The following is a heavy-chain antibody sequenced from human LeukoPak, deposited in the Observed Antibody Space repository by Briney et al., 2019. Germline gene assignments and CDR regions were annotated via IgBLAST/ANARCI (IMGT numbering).Heavy chain of an antibody. V-gene: IGHV3-74*03. Sequence: GGSLRLSCAASGFTFSNYWMHWVRQAPGKGLIWVSRINNDGSNAAYADPVKGRFTISRDNAKNTLYLQMNSLRAEDTAVYYCAMTTVGFDYWGQGALVTVSS. J-gene: IGHJ4*02. D-gene: IGHD4-23*01. CDR2: INNDGSNA. CDR1: GFTFSNYW. CDR3: AMTTVGFDY.